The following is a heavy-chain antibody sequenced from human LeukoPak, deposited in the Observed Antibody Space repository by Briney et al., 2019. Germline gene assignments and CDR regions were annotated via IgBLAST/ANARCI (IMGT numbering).Heavy chain of an antibody. D-gene: IGHD1-26*01. V-gene: IGHV3-64D*06. J-gene: IGHJ4*02. CDR1: GFTFSSYA. CDR3: VKELSGSYYY. CDR2: INSSGGST. Sequence: PGGSLRPSCSASGFTFSSYAMHWVRQAPGKGLEYVSAINSSGGSTYYADSVKGRFTISRDNSKNTLFLQMSGLRAEDTAIYYCVKELSGSYYYWGQGTLVTVSS.